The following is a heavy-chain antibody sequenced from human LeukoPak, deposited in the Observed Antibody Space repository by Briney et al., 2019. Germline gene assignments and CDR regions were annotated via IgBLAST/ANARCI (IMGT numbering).Heavy chain of an antibody. CDR3: ARELVSDSWFDP. D-gene: IGHD1-1*01. J-gene: IGHJ5*02. Sequence: PSETLSLTCAVYGGSFSGYYWSWIRQPPGKGLEWIGEINHSGSTNYNPSLKSRVTISVDTSKNQFSLKLSSVTAADTAVYYCARELVSDSWFDPWGQGTLVTVSS. CDR2: INHSGST. V-gene: IGHV4-34*01. CDR1: GGSFSGYY.